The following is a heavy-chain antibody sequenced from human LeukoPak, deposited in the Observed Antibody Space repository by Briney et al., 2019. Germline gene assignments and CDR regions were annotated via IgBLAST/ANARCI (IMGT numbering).Heavy chain of an antibody. CDR3: ARVPAGTTDRLDY. D-gene: IGHD6-13*01. J-gene: IGHJ4*02. V-gene: IGHV4-61*02. CDR1: GVSVSSGSYY. CDR2: IYTSGST. Sequence: SQTLSLTCTVSGVSVSSGSYYWSWIRQPAGKGLEWIGRIYTSGSTNYNPSLKSRVTISVDTSKSQFSLKLSSVTAADTAVYYCARVPAGTTDRLDYWGQGTLVTVSS.